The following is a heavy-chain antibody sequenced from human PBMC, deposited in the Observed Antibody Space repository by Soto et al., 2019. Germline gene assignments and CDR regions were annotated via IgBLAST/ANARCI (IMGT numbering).Heavy chain of an antibody. D-gene: IGHD2-15*01. V-gene: IGHV4-39*07. Sequence: PSETLSLTCTVSGGSISSSSYFWGWIRQPPGKGLEWIGIIYYSGSTNYNPSLKSRVTISVDTSKNQFSLKLSSVTAADTAVYYCARGGSSSHDGWFDPWGQGTLVTVSS. J-gene: IGHJ5*02. CDR1: GGSISSSSYF. CDR3: ARGGSSSHDGWFDP. CDR2: IYYSGST.